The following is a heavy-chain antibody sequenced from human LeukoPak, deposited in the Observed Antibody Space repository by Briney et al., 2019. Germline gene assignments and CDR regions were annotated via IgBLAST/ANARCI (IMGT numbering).Heavy chain of an antibody. Sequence: GGSLRLSCAASGFTFSSCEMNWVRQAPGKGLEWVSYISSSGSTIYYADAVKGRFTISRDNAKNSLYLQMNSLRAEDTAVYYCAELGITMIGGVWGKGTTVTISS. J-gene: IGHJ6*04. CDR3: AELGITMIGGV. CDR2: ISSSGSTI. CDR1: GFTFSSCE. D-gene: IGHD3-10*02. V-gene: IGHV3-48*03.